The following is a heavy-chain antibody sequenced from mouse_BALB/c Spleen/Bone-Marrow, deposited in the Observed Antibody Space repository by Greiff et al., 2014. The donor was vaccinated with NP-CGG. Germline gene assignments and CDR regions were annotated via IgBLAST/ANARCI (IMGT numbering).Heavy chain of an antibody. V-gene: IGHV5-6-3*01. J-gene: IGHJ1*01. D-gene: IGHD1-1*01. CDR3: ARVYGWYFDV. CDR1: GFTFSSYG. CDR2: INNNGGST. Sequence: EVKLVESGGGLVQPGGSLKLSCVASGFTFSSYGMSWVRQTPDKRLELVATINNNGGSTYYPDSVKGQFTISRDNAKNTLYLQMSSLKSEDTAVYYCARVYGWYFDVWGAGTTVTVSS.